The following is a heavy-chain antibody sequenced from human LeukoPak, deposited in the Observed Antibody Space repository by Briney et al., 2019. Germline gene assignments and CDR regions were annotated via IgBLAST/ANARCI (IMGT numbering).Heavy chain of an antibody. Sequence: GGSLRLSCAASGFTFSDYYMSWIRQAPGKGLEWVSYISSSGSTIYYADSVKGRFTISRDNAKSSLYLQMDSLRAEDTAVYYCARVVVTMVRGVPYYFDYWGQGTLVTVSS. CDR2: ISSSGSTI. V-gene: IGHV3-11*04. D-gene: IGHD3-10*01. CDR3: ARVVVTMVRGVPYYFDY. CDR1: GFTFSDYY. J-gene: IGHJ4*02.